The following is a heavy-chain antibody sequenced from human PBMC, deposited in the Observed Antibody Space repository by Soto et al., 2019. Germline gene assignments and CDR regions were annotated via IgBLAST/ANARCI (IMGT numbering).Heavy chain of an antibody. CDR1: GGTFSSYA. D-gene: IGHD3-3*01. CDR2: IIPIFGTA. J-gene: IGHJ6*02. V-gene: IGHV1-69*12. CDR3: AGGNYDFWSGTYYYYGMDV. Sequence: QVQLVQSGAEVKKPGSSVKVSCKASGGTFSSYAISWVRQAPGQGLEWMGGIIPIFGTANYAQKFQGRVTITADESTSTPYMELSSLRSEDTAVYYCAGGNYDFWSGTYYYYGMDVWGQGTTVTASS.